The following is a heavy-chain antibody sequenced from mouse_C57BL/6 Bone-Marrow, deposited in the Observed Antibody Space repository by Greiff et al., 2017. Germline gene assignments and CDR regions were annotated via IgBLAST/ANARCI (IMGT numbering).Heavy chain of an antibody. V-gene: IGHV1-39*01. CDR2: INPNCGST. D-gene: IGHD1-1*02. Sequence: VQLQQSGPELVKPGASVKISCKASGYSFTDYNLNWVKQSNGKSLEWIGVINPNCGSTSYNQKFKGKATLTVDQSSSTDYMHLNSLTSEDSAVYYCARYYGFYAMDYWGQGTSVTVSS. J-gene: IGHJ4*01. CDR1: GYSFTDYN. CDR3: ARYYGFYAMDY.